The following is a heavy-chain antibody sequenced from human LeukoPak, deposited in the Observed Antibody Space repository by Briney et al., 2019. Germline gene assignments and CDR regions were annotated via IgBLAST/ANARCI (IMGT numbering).Heavy chain of an antibody. CDR1: GYTFTSYG. J-gene: IGHJ3*02. V-gene: IGHV1-18*01. CDR2: ISAYNGNT. CDR3: ARDHDSSGYYEDAFDI. Sequence: GASVKVSCKASGYTFTSYGISWVRQAPGQGLEWMGWISAYNGNTNYAQKLQGRVTMTTDTSTSTAYMELRSLRSDDTAVYYCARDHDSSGYYEDAFDIWGQGTMVTVSS. D-gene: IGHD3-22*01.